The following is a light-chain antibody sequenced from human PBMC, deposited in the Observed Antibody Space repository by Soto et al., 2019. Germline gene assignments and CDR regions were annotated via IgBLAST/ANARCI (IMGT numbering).Light chain of an antibody. J-gene: IGKJ4*01. CDR3: QQSHSAPLT. CDR1: QSITSH. V-gene: IGKV1-39*01. CDR2: AAS. Sequence: QMTQSPSSLFASVGDRVTITCRSSQSITSHLNWYQQKVGQSPKLLIYAASTVQSGVPPRFSGSGSGTEFTLTSSGLQREDFATYYCQQSHSAPLTFGGGTKVEIK.